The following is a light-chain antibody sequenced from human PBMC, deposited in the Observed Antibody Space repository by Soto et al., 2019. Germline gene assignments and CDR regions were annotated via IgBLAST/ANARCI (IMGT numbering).Light chain of an antibody. V-gene: IGLV7-46*01. J-gene: IGLJ2*01. CDR2: DTN. CDR1: TGAVTSGHY. CDR3: LLSYRGAGEV. Sequence: QAVVTQEPSLTESPGGTVTLTCGSSTGAVTSGHYPYWFQQKPGQAPRTLIYDTNNKHSWTPARFSGSLLGGKAALTLSGAQPEDEAEYYCLLSYRGAGEVFGGGTKLTVL.